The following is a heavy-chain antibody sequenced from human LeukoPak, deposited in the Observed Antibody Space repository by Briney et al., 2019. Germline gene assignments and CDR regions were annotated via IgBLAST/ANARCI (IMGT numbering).Heavy chain of an antibody. CDR3: ARCWGVPNWFDP. V-gene: IGHV1-2*06. CDR2: INLTSGGT. CDR1: GYTFTGYY. D-gene: IGHD3-10*01. Sequence: ASLKVSSKASGYTFTGYYMHWVRPAPGQGLEWMGRINLTSGGTNSAQKLQGRVTMTRDTSISTAYMELSRLRSDDTAVYYCARCWGVPNWFDPWGQGTLVTVSS. J-gene: IGHJ5*02.